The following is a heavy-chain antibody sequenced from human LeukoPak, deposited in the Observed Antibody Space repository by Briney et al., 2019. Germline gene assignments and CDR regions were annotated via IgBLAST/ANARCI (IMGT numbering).Heavy chain of an antibody. J-gene: IGHJ4*02. CDR2: ISNDGSTT. V-gene: IGHV3-74*01. D-gene: IGHD3-10*01. CDR3: ARNGGSGSYCIY. Sequence: PGGSLRLSCTASGFTFTSYWMHWVRQVPGKGLMWVSRISNDGSTTNYADSVKGRFTISRDNANNMVYLQMNSLRAEDTAVYYCARNGGSGSYCIYWGQGTLVTVSS. CDR1: GFTFTSYW.